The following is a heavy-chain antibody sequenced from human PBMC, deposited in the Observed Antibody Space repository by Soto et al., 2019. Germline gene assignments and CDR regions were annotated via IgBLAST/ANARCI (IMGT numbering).Heavy chain of an antibody. CDR1: GFTFSAVY. Sequence: QVQLEESGGGLVKPGGSLRLSCAASGFTFSAVYMSWIRQAPNKGLEYISYISSSGTSANYADSVKGRFTISRDNAKNLLYLQMNSLRAEDTAVYYCARDRGAVTGQYFDYWGQGALVNVSS. J-gene: IGHJ4*02. V-gene: IGHV3-11*05. CDR3: ARDRGAVTGQYFDY. CDR2: ISSSGTSA. D-gene: IGHD6-19*01.